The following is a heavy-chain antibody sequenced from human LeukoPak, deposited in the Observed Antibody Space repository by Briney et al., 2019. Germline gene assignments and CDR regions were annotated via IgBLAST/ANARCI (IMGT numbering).Heavy chain of an antibody. V-gene: IGHV4-4*07. CDR3: ARAVYSLYYDFWSGYHAHFDY. CDR2: IYTSGST. D-gene: IGHD3-3*01. CDR1: GGSISSYY. Sequence: SETLSLTCTVSGGSISSYYWSWIRQPAGKGLEWIGRIYTSGSTNYNPSLKSRVTISVDTSKNQFSLKLSSVTAADTAVYYCARAVYSLYYDFWSGYHAHFDYWGQGTLVTVSS. J-gene: IGHJ4*02.